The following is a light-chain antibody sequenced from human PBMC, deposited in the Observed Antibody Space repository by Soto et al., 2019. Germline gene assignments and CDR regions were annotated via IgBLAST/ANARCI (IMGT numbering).Light chain of an antibody. CDR2: EVV. CDR3: KSYAGSNTYV. CDR1: RNDIGAYEF. V-gene: IGLV2-8*01. J-gene: IGLJ1*01. Sequence: LTQPPSASGSPGQSVTISCTGTRNDIGAYEFVSWYQHHPGKAPKLIIYEVVQRPSGVPDRFSGSKSGNTASLTVSGLQAADEADYYCKSYAGSNTYVFGTGTKVTVL.